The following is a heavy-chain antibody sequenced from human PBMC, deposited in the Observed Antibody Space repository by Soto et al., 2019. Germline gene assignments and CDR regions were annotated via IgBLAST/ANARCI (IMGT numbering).Heavy chain of an antibody. CDR1: GGSISSYY. J-gene: IGHJ5*02. V-gene: IGHV4-59*01. CDR3: ASAPCNNWFDP. CDR2: IYYSGST. Sequence: PSETLSLTCTVSGGSISSYYWSWIRQPPGKGLEWIGYIYYSGSTNYNPSLKSRVTISVDTSKNQFSRKLSSVTAADTAVYYCASAPCNNWFDPWGQGTRVTVSS.